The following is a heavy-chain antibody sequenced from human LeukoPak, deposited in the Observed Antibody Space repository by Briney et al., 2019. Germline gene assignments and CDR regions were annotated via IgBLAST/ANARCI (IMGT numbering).Heavy chain of an antibody. CDR2: IYHSGST. Sequence: PSETLSLTCAVSGGSISSSNWWSWVRPPPGKGLEWIGEIYHSGSTNYNPSLKSRVTISVEKSKNQFSLKLSSVTAADTAVYYCARILGSGGNDYWGQGTLVTVSS. J-gene: IGHJ4*02. D-gene: IGHD1-26*01. CDR3: ARILGSGGNDY. CDR1: GGSISSSNW. V-gene: IGHV4-4*02.